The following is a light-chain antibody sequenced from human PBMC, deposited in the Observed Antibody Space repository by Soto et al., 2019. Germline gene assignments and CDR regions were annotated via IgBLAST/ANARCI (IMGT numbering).Light chain of an antibody. Sequence: DLQMTQSPSSLSASVGDRVTITCRASQGISNFLAWYQQKPGKVPKLLIHLASTLQSGVPSRFSGSGSGTEFTLTISSLQPEDVASYYCQNYDNVPITFGQGTRLEIK. CDR1: QGISNF. CDR3: QNYDNVPIT. J-gene: IGKJ5*01. CDR2: LAS. V-gene: IGKV1-27*01.